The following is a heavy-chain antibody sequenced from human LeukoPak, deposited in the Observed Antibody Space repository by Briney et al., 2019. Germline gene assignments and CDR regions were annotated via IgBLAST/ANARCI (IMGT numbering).Heavy chain of an antibody. D-gene: IGHD3/OR15-3a*01. CDR2: INHSGST. CDR3: ARRQGGVRRTGYNWFDP. CDR1: GGSFSGYY. Sequence: SETLSLTCAVYGGSFSGYYWSWIRQPPGKGLEWIGEINHSGSTNYSPSLKSRVTISVDTSKNQFSLKLSSVTAADTAVYYCARRQGGVRRTGYNWFDPWGQGTLVTVSS. J-gene: IGHJ5*02. V-gene: IGHV4-34*01.